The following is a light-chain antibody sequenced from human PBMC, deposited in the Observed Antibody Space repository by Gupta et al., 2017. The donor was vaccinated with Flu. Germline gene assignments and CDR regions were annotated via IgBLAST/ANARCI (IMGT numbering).Light chain of an antibody. CDR2: GNS. CDR1: SSNIGAGYD. J-gene: IGLJ3*02. CDR3: QSYDSSLSALWV. V-gene: IGLV1-40*01. Sequence: QSVLTQPPSVSGAPGQRVTISCTGSSSNIGAGYDVHWYQQLPGTAPKLLIYGNSNRPSGVPDRFSCFKSGPSASLALTGLQAEDEADYYCQSYDSSLSALWVFGGGTKLTVL.